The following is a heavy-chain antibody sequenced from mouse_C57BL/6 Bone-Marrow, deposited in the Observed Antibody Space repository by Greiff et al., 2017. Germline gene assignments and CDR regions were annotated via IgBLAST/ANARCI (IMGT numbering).Heavy chain of an antibody. CDR3: ARPSIYYGINFDY. Sequence: DVKLVESGGGLVKPGGSLKLSCAASGFTFSSYAMSWVRQTPEKRLEWVATISDGGSYTYYPDNVKGRFTISRDNAKNNLYLQMSHLKSEDTAMYYCARPSIYYGINFDYWGQGTTLTVSS. V-gene: IGHV5-4*03. CDR1: GFTFSSYA. J-gene: IGHJ2*01. CDR2: ISDGGSYT. D-gene: IGHD2-1*01.